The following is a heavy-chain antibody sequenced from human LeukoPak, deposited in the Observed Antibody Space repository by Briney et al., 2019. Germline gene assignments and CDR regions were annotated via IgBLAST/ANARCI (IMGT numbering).Heavy chain of an antibody. CDR3: ARDLLTYSSGWYWDY. CDR1: GFTFSSYS. CDR2: ISSSSYI. J-gene: IGHJ4*02. D-gene: IGHD6-19*01. Sequence: PGGSLRLSCAASGFTFSSYSMNWVRQAPGKGLEWVSSISSSSYIYYADSVKGRFTISRDNAKNSLYLQMNSLRAEDTAVYYCARDLLTYSSGWYWDYWGQGTLVTVSS. V-gene: IGHV3-21*01.